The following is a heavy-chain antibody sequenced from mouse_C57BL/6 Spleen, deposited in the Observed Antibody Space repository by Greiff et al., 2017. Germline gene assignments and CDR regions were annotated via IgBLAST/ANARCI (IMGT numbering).Heavy chain of an antibody. CDR3: ARRGLLREGYYAMDY. CDR2: IYPGSGNT. J-gene: IGHJ4*01. CDR1: GYTFTDYY. Sequence: QVQLQQSGAELVRPGASVKLSCKASGYTFTDYYINWVKQRPGQGLEWIARIYPGSGNTYYNEKFKGKATLTAEKSSSTAYMQLSSLTSEDSAVYFCARRGLLREGYYAMDYWGQGTSVTVSS. V-gene: IGHV1-76*01. D-gene: IGHD1-1*01.